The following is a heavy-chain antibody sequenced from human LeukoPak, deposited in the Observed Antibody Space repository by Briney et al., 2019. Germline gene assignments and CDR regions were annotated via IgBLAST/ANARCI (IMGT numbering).Heavy chain of an antibody. Sequence: SVKISCKASGGTFSSYAISWVRQAPGQGLEWMGGIIPIFGTANYAQKFQGRVTITADESTSTAYMELSSLRSEDTAVYYCAREGLAYCGGDCYRTFDYWGQGTLVTVSS. V-gene: IGHV1-69*01. CDR1: GGTFSSYA. J-gene: IGHJ4*02. CDR2: IIPIFGTA. D-gene: IGHD2-21*01. CDR3: AREGLAYCGGDCYRTFDY.